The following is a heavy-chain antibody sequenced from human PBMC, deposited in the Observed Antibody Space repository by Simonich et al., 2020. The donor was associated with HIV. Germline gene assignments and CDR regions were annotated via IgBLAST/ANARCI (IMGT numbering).Heavy chain of an antibody. Sequence: QVQLVQSGAEVKKPGASVKVSCKASGYTFTSYYMNWVRQAPGQGLEWMGRISPNNGGTDYPQKFQGRVTMTRDTSISTAYMELSSLRSDDTAIYYCTRGPSHGGFDIWGQGTMVTVSS. J-gene: IGHJ3*02. CDR3: TRGPSHGGFDI. CDR2: ISPNNGGT. V-gene: IGHV1-2*06. CDR1: GYTFTSYY.